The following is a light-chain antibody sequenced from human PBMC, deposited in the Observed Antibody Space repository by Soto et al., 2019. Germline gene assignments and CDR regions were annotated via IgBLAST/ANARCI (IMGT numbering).Light chain of an antibody. CDR1: QSISSY. J-gene: IGKJ3*01. V-gene: IGKV3-11*01. Sequence: EIVLTQSPATLSLSPGERATPSCRASQSISSYSAWYQQKPDQAPRLLIYDASNRATGIPARFSGSGSGTDFTLNLSSLEPEDSAVYFCQQRSTWPFIFGPLTKGDTK. CDR3: QQRSTWPFI. CDR2: DAS.